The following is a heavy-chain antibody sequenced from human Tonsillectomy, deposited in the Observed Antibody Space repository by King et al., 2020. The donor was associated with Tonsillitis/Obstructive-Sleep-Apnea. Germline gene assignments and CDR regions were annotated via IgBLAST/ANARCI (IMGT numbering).Heavy chain of an antibody. CDR2: IYGGGVT. D-gene: IGHD1-26*01. CDR3: TAIVQMSTYYNYFHYKDL. Sequence: VQLVESGGGLVQPGGSLRLSCAASGFTVSSIYMSWVRQTPGKGLEWVSVIYGGGVTYYADSVKGRFTISRHNSNNTLYLQMNRLRVEDTAVYFCTAIVQMSTYYNYFHYKDLWGQGTTVTVS. J-gene: IGHJ6*03. CDR1: GFTVSSIY. V-gene: IGHV3-53*04.